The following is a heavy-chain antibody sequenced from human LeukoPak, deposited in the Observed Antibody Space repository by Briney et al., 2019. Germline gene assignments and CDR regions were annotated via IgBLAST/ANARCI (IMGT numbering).Heavy chain of an antibody. CDR3: ATYSNSTLQYYYGLDV. D-gene: IGHD6-6*01. V-gene: IGHV1-2*02. CDR1: GYTFTGYY. J-gene: IGHJ6*02. CDR2: IRPNSGGT. Sequence: ASVKVSCKTSGYTFTGYYLHWVRQAPAQGLEWMGWIRPNSGGTKNAQKFQGRVTMTRDTAISTAYMELNRLTSDDTAVYYCATYSNSTLQYYYGLDVWGQGTTVTVSS.